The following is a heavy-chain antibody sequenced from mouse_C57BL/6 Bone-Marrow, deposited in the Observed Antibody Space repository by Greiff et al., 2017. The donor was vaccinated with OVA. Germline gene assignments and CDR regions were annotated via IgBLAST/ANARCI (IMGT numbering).Heavy chain of an antibody. J-gene: IGHJ1*03. Sequence: EVQGVESGGGLVKPGGSLKLSCAASGFTFSDSGLHWVRQAPEKGLEWVAYISSGSSTIYYTDTVKGRFTISRDNAKNTLFLQLTRLRSEDTAMNYCARPYYPWYFGVWGTGTTVTVSS. CDR1: GFTFSDSG. D-gene: IGHD1-1*02. CDR2: ISSGSSTI. V-gene: IGHV5-17*01. CDR3: ARPYYPWYFGV.